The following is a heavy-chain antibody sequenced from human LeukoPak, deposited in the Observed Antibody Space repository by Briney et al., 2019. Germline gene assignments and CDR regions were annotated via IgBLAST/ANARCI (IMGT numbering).Heavy chain of an antibody. J-gene: IGHJ4*02. CDR1: GFTFSSYW. Sequence: GGSLRLSRAASGFTFSSYWMHWVRQAPGKGLVWVSRINSDGSSTSYADSVKGRFTISRDNAKNTLYLQMNSLRAEDTAVYYCAGGGFYGGKVDYWGQGTLVTVSS. V-gene: IGHV3-74*01. D-gene: IGHD4-23*01. CDR2: INSDGSST. CDR3: AGGGFYGGKVDY.